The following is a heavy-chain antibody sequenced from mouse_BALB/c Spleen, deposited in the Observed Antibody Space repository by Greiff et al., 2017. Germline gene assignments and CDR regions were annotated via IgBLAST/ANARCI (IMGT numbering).Heavy chain of an antibody. D-gene: IGHD2-10*02. CDR2: ISYDGSN. CDR3: ATYGNYPGYAMDY. Sequence: DVKLQESGPGLVKPSQSLSLTCSVTGYSITSGYYWNWIRQFPGNKLEWMGYISYDGSNNYNPSLKNRISITRDTSKNQFFLKLNSVTTEDTATYYCATYGNYPGYAMDYWGQGTSVTVSS. V-gene: IGHV3-6*02. J-gene: IGHJ4*01. CDR1: GYSITSGYY.